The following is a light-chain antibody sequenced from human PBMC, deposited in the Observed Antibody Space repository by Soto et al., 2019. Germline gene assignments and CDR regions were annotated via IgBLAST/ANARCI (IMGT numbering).Light chain of an antibody. Sequence: EIELTQTPSTLSLSRGESGTRSSRVNQTTSPKYVAWYQQRRGLAPRLIVYGASKRAAGIPDRFRGSGAGSEFSLTISGLGPEAFAVYFCQRVGSPPPVIFGQGTRLEIK. J-gene: IGKJ5*01. V-gene: IGKV3-20*01. CDR2: GAS. CDR1: QTTSPKY. CDR3: QRVGSPPPVI.